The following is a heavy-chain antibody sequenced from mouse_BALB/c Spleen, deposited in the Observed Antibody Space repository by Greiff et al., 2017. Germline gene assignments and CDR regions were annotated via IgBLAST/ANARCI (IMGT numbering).Heavy chain of an antibody. CDR3: ARGGYLYWYFDV. CDR2: INPSSGYT. J-gene: IGHJ1*01. D-gene: IGHD2-2*01. V-gene: IGHV1-4*01. CDR1: GYTFTSYT. Sequence: VQLQQSGAELARPGASVKMSCKASGYTFTSYTMHWVKQRPGQGLEWIGYINPSSGYTNYNQKFKDKATLTADKSSSTAYMQLSSLTSEDSAVYYCARGGYLYWYFDVWGAGTTVTVSS.